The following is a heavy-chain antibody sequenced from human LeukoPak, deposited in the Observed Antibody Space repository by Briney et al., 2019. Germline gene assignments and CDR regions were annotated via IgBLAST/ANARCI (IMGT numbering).Heavy chain of an antibody. J-gene: IGHJ5*02. Sequence: SETLSLTCTVSGGSVSSGSYYWSWIRQPPGKGLEWIGYIYYSGSTNYNPSLKSRVTISVDTSKNQFSLKLSSVTAADTAVYYCARAYSSGWYGGAEFDPWGQGTLVTVSS. CDR3: ARAYSSGWYGGAEFDP. V-gene: IGHV4-61*01. D-gene: IGHD6-19*01. CDR2: IYYSGST. CDR1: GGSVSSGSYY.